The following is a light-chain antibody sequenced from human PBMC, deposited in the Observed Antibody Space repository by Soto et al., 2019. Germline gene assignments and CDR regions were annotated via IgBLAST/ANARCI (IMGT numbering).Light chain of an antibody. CDR2: EVT. V-gene: IGLV2-14*01. CDR1: RSDVGAYNY. CDR3: SSFTSRFTFV. J-gene: IGLJ1*01. Sequence: QSALTQPASVSGSPRQSIAISCTGTRSDVGAYNYVSWYQQQPGKAPKLMMSEVTNRPSGVSDRFSGSKSGNTASLTISGLQAEDEADYYCSSFTSRFTFVFGTGTKLTVL.